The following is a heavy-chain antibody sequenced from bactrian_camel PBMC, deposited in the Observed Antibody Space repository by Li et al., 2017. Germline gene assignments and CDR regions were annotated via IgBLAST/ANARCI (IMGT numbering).Heavy chain of an antibody. J-gene: IGHJ4*01. D-gene: IGHD2*01. CDR3: APVVSNF. CDR2: VKKGDGTT. V-gene: IGHV3S40*01. Sequence: VQLVESGGGLVQPGGSLRLSCVASGFTFRIADMSWIRQAPGKGLEWVSFVKKGDGTTYYVDSVKGRFTISQERSNNTLYLQMDSLKSEDTALYYCAPVVSNFWGQGTQVTVS. CDR1: GFTFRIAD.